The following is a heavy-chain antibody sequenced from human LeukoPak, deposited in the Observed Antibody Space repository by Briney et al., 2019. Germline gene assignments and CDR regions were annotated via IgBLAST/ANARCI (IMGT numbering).Heavy chain of an antibody. CDR2: MNPNSGST. J-gene: IGHJ4*02. CDR3: ARGGEGDYYDSSGYYYYFDY. CDR1: GYTFTSYD. D-gene: IGHD3-22*01. Sequence: ASVKVSCKASGYTFTSYDINWVRQATGQGLEWMGWMNPNSGSTSYAQKFQGRVTMTRDMSTSTVYMELSSLRSEDTAVYYCARGGEGDYYDSSGYYYYFDYWGQGTLVTVSS. V-gene: IGHV1-8*01.